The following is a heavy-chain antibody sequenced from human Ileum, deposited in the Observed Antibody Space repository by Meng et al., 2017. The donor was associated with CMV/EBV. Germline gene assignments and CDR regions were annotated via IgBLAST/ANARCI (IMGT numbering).Heavy chain of an antibody. V-gene: IGHV3-30*18. CDR3: TKYCGGDCYRGND. CDR1: GFRFSSFG. CDR2: ISYDGSYI. D-gene: IGHD2-21*02. J-gene: IGHJ4*02. Sequence: CAASGFRFSSFGMHWVRQAPGKGLEWVAGISYDGSYIRYADSVRGRFTISRDNSKSTLFLQMNSLRPEDTAVYYSTKYCGGDCYRGNDWGQGTLVTVSS.